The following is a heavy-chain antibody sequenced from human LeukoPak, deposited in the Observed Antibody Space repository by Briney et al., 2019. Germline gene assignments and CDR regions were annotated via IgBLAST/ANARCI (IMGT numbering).Heavy chain of an antibody. CDR3: ARVTGYVIEDNFDY. J-gene: IGHJ4*02. CDR2: ISGSGGST. V-gene: IGHV3-23*01. CDR1: GFTFSSYG. Sequence: GGSLRLSCAASGFTFSSYGMSWVRQAPGKGLEWASAISGSGGSTYYADSVKGRFTISRDNSKNTLYLQMNSLRAEDTAVYYCARVTGYVIEDNFDYWGQGTLVTVSS. D-gene: IGHD2-15*01.